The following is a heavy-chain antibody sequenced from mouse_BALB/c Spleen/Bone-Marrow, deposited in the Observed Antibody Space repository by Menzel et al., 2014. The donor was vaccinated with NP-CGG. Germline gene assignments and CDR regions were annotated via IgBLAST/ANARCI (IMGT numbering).Heavy chain of an antibody. Sequence: EVKLQESGAELVKPGASVKLSCTASGFNIKDNYMHWVKQRPEQGLEWIGRIDPANGNTKYDPKFQGKATITADTSSNTAYLQLSSLTSEDTAVYYCASYYYGSYGFAYWGQGTLVTVSA. CDR2: IDPANGNT. V-gene: IGHV14-3*02. D-gene: IGHD1-1*01. CDR1: GFNIKDNY. J-gene: IGHJ3*01. CDR3: ASYYYGSYGFAY.